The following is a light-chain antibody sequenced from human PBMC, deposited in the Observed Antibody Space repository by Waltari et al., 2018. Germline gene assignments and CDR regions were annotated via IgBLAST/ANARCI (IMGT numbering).Light chain of an antibody. Sequence: QLVLTQSPSASASLGASVKLTCTLSSGHSSNVIAWLQQQPEKGPRYLMKVNSDGSHNKGDEIPDRFSGSSAGAGRYRAIASRRSGDEADYYCQTGGHGTWVFGGGTKLTVL. CDR3: QTGGHGTWV. CDR1: SGHSSNV. CDR2: VNSDGSH. V-gene: IGLV4-69*01. J-gene: IGLJ3*02.